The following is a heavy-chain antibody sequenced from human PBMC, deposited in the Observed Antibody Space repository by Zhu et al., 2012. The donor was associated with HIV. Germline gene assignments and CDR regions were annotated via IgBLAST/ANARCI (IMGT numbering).Heavy chain of an antibody. CDR2: INHNGSI. D-gene: IGHD6-13*01. Sequence: QVQLQQWGAGLLKPSETLSLTCAVYRGSFSGYYWSWIRQTPGKGLEWIGEINHNGSINYNPSLKSRVTISVDTSKNQFSVKLSSVTAADTAVYYCARKSPTSSSSWNVGVFDPWGQGTLVTVSS. V-gene: IGHV4-34*01. CDR1: RGSFSGYY. J-gene: IGHJ5*02. CDR3: ARKSPTSSSSWNVGVFDP.